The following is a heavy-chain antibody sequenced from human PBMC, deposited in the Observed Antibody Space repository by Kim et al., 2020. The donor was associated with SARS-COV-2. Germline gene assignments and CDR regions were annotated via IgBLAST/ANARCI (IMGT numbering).Heavy chain of an antibody. CDR2: IHSGGT. D-gene: IGHD3-10*02. CDR1: GFTFSNTA. Sequence: GGSLRLSCAASGFTFSNTAMTWVRQAPGRGLEWVSSIHSGGTYYADSVKGRFTISRDNSRNTLFLQMNNLRAEDTALYYCAKDMLHWRFDSWGQGSLVTVSS. V-gene: IGHV3-23*03. CDR3: AKDMLHWRFDS. J-gene: IGHJ4*02.